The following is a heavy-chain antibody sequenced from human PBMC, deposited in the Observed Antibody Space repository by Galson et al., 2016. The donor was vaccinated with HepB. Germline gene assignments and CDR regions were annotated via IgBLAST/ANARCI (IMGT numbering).Heavy chain of an antibody. D-gene: IGHD2-8*02. CDR2: ISYSGST. J-gene: IGHJ6*02. Sequence: TLSLTCTVSGGSISSGYYYWSWIRQLPGKGLEWIGYISYSGSTDYNPSLQSRVTISADTSKNQFSLKLTSVTAADTAVYYCARDHCTGGVCYSSPWSYGMDVWGQGTTVTVSS. V-gene: IGHV4-31*03. CDR1: GGSISSGYYY. CDR3: ARDHCTGGVCYSSPWSYGMDV.